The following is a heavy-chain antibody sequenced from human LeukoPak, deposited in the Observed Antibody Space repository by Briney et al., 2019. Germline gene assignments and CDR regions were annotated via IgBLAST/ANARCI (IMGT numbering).Heavy chain of an antibody. V-gene: IGHV5-10-1*01. D-gene: IGHD6-19*01. CDR2: IEPSDSYP. CDR3: AGAGIAVAGNAEYFQH. Sequence: GESLRISCNGSGYSFTSYWISWVRQMPGKGLERMWRIEPSDSYPNYSPSFQGHVTISADKSISTAYLQWSRLKASDTAMYYCAGAGIAVAGNAEYFQHWGQGTLVTVSS. CDR1: GYSFTSYW. J-gene: IGHJ1*01.